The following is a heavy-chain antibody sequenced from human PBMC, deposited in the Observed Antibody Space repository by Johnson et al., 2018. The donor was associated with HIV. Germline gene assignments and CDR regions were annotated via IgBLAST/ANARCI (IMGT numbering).Heavy chain of an antibody. J-gene: IGHJ3*02. CDR2: IGTAGST. CDR3: AREAITMARGRAFDI. Sequence: VQLVESGGGLVQPGGSLRLSCAASGFTFSSYDMHWVRQATGKGLEWVSAIGTAGSTYYADSVKGRFTISRDNSKNTMYLQMKSLGAEDTAVYYCAREAITMARGRAFDIWGQGTMVTVSS. D-gene: IGHD3-10*01. V-gene: IGHV3-13*01. CDR1: GFTFSSYD.